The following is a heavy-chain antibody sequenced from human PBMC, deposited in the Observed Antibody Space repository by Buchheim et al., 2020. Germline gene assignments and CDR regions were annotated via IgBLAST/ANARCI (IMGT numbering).Heavy chain of an antibody. D-gene: IGHD3-22*01. CDR1: GGSFSGYY. J-gene: IGHJ4*02. CDR2: INHSGST. Sequence: QVQLQQWGAGLLKPSETLSLTCAVYGGSFSGYYWSWIRQPPGKGLEWIGEINHSGSTNYNPSLKSRVTISVDTSKNQFSLKLSSVTAADTAVYYCARGSGYYSVSFDYWGQGTL. CDR3: ARGSGYYSVSFDY. V-gene: IGHV4-34*01.